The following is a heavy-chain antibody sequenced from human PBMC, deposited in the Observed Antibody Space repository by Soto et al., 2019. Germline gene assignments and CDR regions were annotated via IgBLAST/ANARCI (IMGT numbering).Heavy chain of an antibody. CDR1: GGSFSGYQ. V-gene: IGHV4-34*01. CDR3: ARGLILWFGELSRRGGYYYYMDV. CDR2: INDSGNI. D-gene: IGHD3-10*01. Sequence: QVQLQQWGAGLLKPSETLSLTCAVYGGSFSGYQWSWISQTPGTGLEWIGEINDSGNINYNPSLKSRVTIFLDTPKKQISLKLSSVTAADTAVYYCARGLILWFGELSRRGGYYYYMDVWGKGTTVIVSS. J-gene: IGHJ6*03.